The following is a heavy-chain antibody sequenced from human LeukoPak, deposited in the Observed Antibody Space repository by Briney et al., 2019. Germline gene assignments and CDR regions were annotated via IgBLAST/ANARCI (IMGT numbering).Heavy chain of an antibody. V-gene: IGHV7-4-1*02. D-gene: IGHD6-13*01. CDR1: GYTFTTYP. J-gene: IGHJ5*02. CDR3: ARDPYTSSSWYRGRANNWFDP. Sequence: ASVKVSCKASGYTFTTYPMNWVRQAPGQGLEWMGWINTNIGNPTYAQGFTGRFVFSLDTSVSTAYLQISSLKADDTAVYYCARDPYTSSSWYRGRANNWFDPWGQGTLVTVSS. CDR2: INTNIGNP.